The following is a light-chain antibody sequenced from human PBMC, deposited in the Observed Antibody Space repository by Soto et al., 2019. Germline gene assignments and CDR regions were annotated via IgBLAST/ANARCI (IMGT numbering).Light chain of an antibody. CDR1: QSISFY. V-gene: IGKV1-39*01. Sequence: DIQVTQSPSSLSASVGDRVTITCRASQSISFYLNWYQQKPGKAPNLLIYAASSLQSGVPSGFSSSGSGTDFTLTISSLQPEDFATYYCQQSYSRPLTFGQGTKV. CDR3: QQSYSRPLT. CDR2: AAS. J-gene: IGKJ1*01.